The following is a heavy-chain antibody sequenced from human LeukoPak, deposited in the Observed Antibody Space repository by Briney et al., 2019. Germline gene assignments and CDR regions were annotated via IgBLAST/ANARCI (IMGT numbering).Heavy chain of an antibody. D-gene: IGHD5-18*01. V-gene: IGHV3-30*02. CDR2: IRYDGSNK. J-gene: IGHJ2*01. CDR3: ARIEPGDFTDWYFDL. Sequence: GGSLRLSCAASGFTFSSYGMHWVRQAPGKGLEWVAFIRYDGSNKYYADSVKGRFTISRDNSKNTLYLQMNSLRAEDTAVYYCARIEPGDFTDWYFDLWGRGTLVTVSS. CDR1: GFTFSSYG.